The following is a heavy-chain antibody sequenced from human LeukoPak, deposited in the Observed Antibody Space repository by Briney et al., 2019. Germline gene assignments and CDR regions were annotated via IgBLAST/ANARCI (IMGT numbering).Heavy chain of an antibody. CDR3: GRAANTATGTPTLAIDY. J-gene: IGHJ4*02. Sequence: GGSLRLSCAVSGITFSNYAMSWVRQAPGKGLEWVSYIESSSSYTSYADSVKGRFTISRDNAKNSLYLQMNSLRAEDTAVYFCGRAANTATGTPTLAIDYWGQGTLVTVSS. CDR2: IESSSSYT. V-gene: IGHV3-11*05. CDR1: GITFSNYA. D-gene: IGHD6-13*01.